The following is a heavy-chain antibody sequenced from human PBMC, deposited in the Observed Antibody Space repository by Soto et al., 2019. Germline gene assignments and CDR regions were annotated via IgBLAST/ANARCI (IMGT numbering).Heavy chain of an antibody. CDR2: IITIFGTA. V-gene: IGHV1-69*01. J-gene: IGHJ4*02. Sequence: QVQLVQSGAEVKKPGSSVKVSCKASGGTFSNYAFSWVRQAPGQGLEWVGGIITIFGTANYAKKFQGRVTITADESTSTTYMELSSLRSEDTAVYYCAREDSGYEGFDYWGQGTLVTVSS. CDR3: AREDSGYEGFDY. CDR1: GGTFSNYA. D-gene: IGHD5-12*01.